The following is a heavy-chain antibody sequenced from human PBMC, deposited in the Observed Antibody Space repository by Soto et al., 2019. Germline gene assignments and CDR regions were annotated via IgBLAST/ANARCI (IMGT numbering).Heavy chain of an antibody. J-gene: IGHJ6*02. CDR3: ARDVKVIYDFWSGFKAYYYYGMDV. CDR2: INPSGGST. CDR1: GYTFTSYY. D-gene: IGHD3-3*01. V-gene: IGHV1-46*01. Sequence: VASVKVSCKASGYTFTSYYMHWVRQAPGQGLEWMGIINPSGGSTSYAQKFQGRVTMTRDTSTSTVYMELSSLRSEDTAVYYCARDVKVIYDFWSGFKAYYYYGMDVWGQGTTVTVAS.